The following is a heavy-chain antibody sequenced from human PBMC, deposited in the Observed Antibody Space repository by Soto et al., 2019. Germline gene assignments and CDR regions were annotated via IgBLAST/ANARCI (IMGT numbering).Heavy chain of an antibody. CDR1: GFTFSSYG. Sequence: GGSLRLSCAASGFTFSSYGMHWVRQAPGKGLEWVAVISYDGSNKYYADSVKGRFTISRDNSKNTLYLQMNSLRAEDTAVYYCAKIVWDLDYWGQGTLVTVSS. V-gene: IGHV3-30*18. CDR2: ISYDGSNK. J-gene: IGHJ4*02. D-gene: IGHD1-26*01. CDR3: AKIVWDLDY.